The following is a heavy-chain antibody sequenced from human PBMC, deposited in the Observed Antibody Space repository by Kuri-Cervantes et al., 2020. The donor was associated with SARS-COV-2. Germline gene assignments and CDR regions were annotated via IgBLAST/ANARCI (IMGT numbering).Heavy chain of an antibody. D-gene: IGHD1-14*01. V-gene: IGHV3-11*05. CDR2: ISSSSSYT. Sequence: GGSLRLSCAASGFTFSDYYMSWIRQAPGKGLEWVSYISSSSSYTNYADSVKGRFNISRDNAKNPLYLQMNSLRAEDTAVYYCARAGFTDHPDHYYGMDVWGQGTTVTVSS. J-gene: IGHJ6*02. CDR1: GFTFSDYY. CDR3: ARAGFTDHPDHYYGMDV.